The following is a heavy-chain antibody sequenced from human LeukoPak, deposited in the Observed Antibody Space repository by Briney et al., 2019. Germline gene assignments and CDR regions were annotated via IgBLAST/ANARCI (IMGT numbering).Heavy chain of an antibody. Sequence: ASVKVSCKASGYTFTGYYIHWARQAPGQGLEWMGWISAYNGNTNYAQKLQGRVTMTTDTSTSTAYMELRSLRSDDTAVYYCARDDTPYRQWLVPPRYWGQGTLVTVSS. CDR3: ARDDTPYRQWLVPPRY. V-gene: IGHV1-18*04. CDR1: GYTFTGYY. J-gene: IGHJ4*02. D-gene: IGHD6-19*01. CDR2: ISAYNGNT.